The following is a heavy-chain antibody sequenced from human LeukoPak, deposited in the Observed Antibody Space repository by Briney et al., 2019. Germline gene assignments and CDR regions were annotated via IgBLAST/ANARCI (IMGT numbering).Heavy chain of an antibody. CDR3: ARDGGWYKRGLDHYYYYMDV. V-gene: IGHV4-39*07. CDR2: MHNTMST. CDR1: GGSISTSDNY. D-gene: IGHD6-19*01. Sequence: SETLSLTCIVSGGSISTSDNYWGWIRQPPGKGLEWIGSMHNTMSTYYNPSLKSRVTMSIDRSTNKFSLKLSSVTVEDTALYYCARDGGWYKRGLDHYYYYMDVWGKGTTVIVSS. J-gene: IGHJ6*03.